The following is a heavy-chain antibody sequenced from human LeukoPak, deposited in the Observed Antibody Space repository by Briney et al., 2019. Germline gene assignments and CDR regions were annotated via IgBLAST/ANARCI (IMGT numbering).Heavy chain of an antibody. V-gene: IGHV1-18*01. J-gene: IGHJ5*02. CDR1: GYTFTSYG. Sequence: ASVKVSCKASGYTFTSYGISWVRNAPGQGLEWMGWISAYNGNTNYAQKPQGRVTMTTDTSTSTAYMELRSLRSDDTAVYYCARDGYYDSSGYYLNWFDPWGQGTLVTVSS. CDR2: ISAYNGNT. CDR3: ARDGYYDSSGYYLNWFDP. D-gene: IGHD3-22*01.